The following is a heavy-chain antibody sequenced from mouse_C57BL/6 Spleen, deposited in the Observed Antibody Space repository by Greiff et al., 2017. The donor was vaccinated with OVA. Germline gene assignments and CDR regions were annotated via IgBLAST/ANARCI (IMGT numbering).Heavy chain of an antibody. D-gene: IGHD2-3*01. Sequence: QVQLQQPGAELVKPGASVKLSCKASGYTFTSYWMHWVKQRPGQGLEWIGMIHPNSGSTNYNEKFKSKATLTVDKSSSTAYMQLSSLTSEDSAVYYCAREWLLREAWFAYWGQGTLVTVSA. J-gene: IGHJ3*01. CDR1: GYTFTSYW. CDR2: IHPNSGST. V-gene: IGHV1-64*01. CDR3: AREWLLREAWFAY.